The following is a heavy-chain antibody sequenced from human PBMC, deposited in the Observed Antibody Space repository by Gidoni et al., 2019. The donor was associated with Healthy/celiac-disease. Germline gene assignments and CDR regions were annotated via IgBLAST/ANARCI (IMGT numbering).Heavy chain of an antibody. V-gene: IGHV4-34*01. Sequence: QVQLQQWGAGLLKPSETLSLTCAVYGGSFSGYYWSWIRQPPGKGLEWIGEINHSGSTNYNPSLKSRVTISVDTSKNQFSLKLSSVTAADTAVYYCARVHVCVPAAKKYAFDIWGQGTMVTVSS. D-gene: IGHD2-2*01. CDR2: INHSGST. CDR3: ARVHVCVPAAKKYAFDI. CDR1: GGSFSGYY. J-gene: IGHJ3*02.